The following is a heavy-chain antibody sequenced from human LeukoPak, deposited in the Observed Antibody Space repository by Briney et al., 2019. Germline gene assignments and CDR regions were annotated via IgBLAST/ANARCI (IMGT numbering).Heavy chain of an antibody. CDR2: ISSSGSTI. CDR3: ARDFAGYSSGWLSDY. Sequence: GGSLRLSCAASGFTFSSYEMNWVRQAPGKGLECVSYISSSGSTIYYADSVKGRFTISRDNAKNSLYLQMNSLRAEDTAVYYCARDFAGYSSGWLSDYWGQGTLVTVSS. D-gene: IGHD6-19*01. V-gene: IGHV3-48*03. J-gene: IGHJ4*02. CDR1: GFTFSSYE.